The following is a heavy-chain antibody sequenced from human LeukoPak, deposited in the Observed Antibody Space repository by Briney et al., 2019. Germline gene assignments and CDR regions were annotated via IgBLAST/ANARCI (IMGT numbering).Heavy chain of an antibody. V-gene: IGHV1-18*01. Sequence: ASVKVSCKASGYTSTSYGISWVRQAPGQGLEWMGWISTYNGNTKDAQKFPGRVSMTTDTSTSTAYMELRSLRSDDTAVYYCARGDYMDVWGKGTTVTVSS. CDR3: ARGDYMDV. J-gene: IGHJ6*03. CDR2: ISTYNGNT. CDR1: GYTSTSYG.